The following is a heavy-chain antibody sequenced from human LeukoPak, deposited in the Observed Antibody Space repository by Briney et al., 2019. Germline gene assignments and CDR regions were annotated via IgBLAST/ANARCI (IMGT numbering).Heavy chain of an antibody. Sequence: GGSLRLSCAASGFTFSSYAMSWVRQAPGKGLEWVSAISGSGGNTYYADSVKGRFTISRDNSKNTLYLQMNSLRAEDTAVYYCAKGQTGEGYFDYWGQGPLVTVSS. V-gene: IGHV3-23*01. CDR2: ISGSGGNT. CDR3: AKGQTGEGYFDY. D-gene: IGHD7-27*01. J-gene: IGHJ4*02. CDR1: GFTFSSYA.